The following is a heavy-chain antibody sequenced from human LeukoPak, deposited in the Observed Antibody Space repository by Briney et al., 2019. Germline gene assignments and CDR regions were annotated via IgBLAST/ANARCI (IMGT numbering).Heavy chain of an antibody. Sequence: GGSLRLSCSASGFTFSSYAMHWVRQAPGKGLEYVSAISSNGGSTYYADSVKGRFTISRDNSKNTLYLQMSSLRAEDTAVYYCARDRGRNWFDPWGQGTLVTVSS. D-gene: IGHD5-24*01. CDR3: ARDRGRNWFDP. J-gene: IGHJ5*02. V-gene: IGHV3-64D*06. CDR1: GFTFSSYA. CDR2: ISSNGGST.